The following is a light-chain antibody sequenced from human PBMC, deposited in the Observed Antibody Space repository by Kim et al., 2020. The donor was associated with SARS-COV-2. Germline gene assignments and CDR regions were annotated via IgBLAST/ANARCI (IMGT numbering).Light chain of an antibody. CDR1: TGTVTSSHY. J-gene: IGLJ3*02. Sequence: QAVVTQEPSLTVSPGGTVTLTCGSSTGTVTSSHYPYWFQQKPGQAPRTLIYDTSTKHSWTPARFSGSLLGGKAALTLSGAQPEDEADYYCLLSLSGAWVFGGGTQLTVL. CDR3: LLSLSGAWV. CDR2: DTS. V-gene: IGLV7-46*01.